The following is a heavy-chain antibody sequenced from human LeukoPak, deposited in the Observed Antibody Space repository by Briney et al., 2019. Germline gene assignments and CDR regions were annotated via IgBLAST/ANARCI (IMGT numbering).Heavy chain of an antibody. V-gene: IGHV1-69*13. Sequence: ASVKVSCKASGGTFSSYSISWVRQAPGQGLEWMGGIIPIFDTADYAQKFQGRVTITADESTSTAYMELSSLRSEDTAVYYCARGRMAGTYVFDYWGQGTLVTVSS. CDR1: GGTFSSYS. CDR2: IIPIFDTA. J-gene: IGHJ4*02. CDR3: ARGRMAGTYVFDY. D-gene: IGHD6-19*01.